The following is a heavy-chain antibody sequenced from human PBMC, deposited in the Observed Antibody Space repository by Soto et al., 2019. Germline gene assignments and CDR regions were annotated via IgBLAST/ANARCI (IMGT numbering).Heavy chain of an antibody. V-gene: IGHV4-39*01. CDR3: ARNGRGSGWYRDDY. D-gene: IGHD6-19*01. CDR2: IYYSGST. J-gene: IGHJ4*02. CDR1: GGSISSSSYY. Sequence: SETLSLTCTVSGGSISSSSYYWGWIRQPPGKGLEWIGSIYYSGSTYYNPSLKSRVTISVDTSKNQFSLKLSSVTAADTAVYYCARNGRGSGWYRDDYWGQGTLVTVSS.